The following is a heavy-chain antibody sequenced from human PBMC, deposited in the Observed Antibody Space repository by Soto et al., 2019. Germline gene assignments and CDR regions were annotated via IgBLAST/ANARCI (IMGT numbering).Heavy chain of an antibody. J-gene: IGHJ4*02. Sequence: QVQLQESGPGLVKPSGTLSLTCAVSSGSISSSNWWSWVRQPPGKGLEWIGEFYHSGSTNYNPSLKSRVTISVDKSKNQFSLKLISVTAADTAVYYCARAGCSGGTCYFDYWGQGTLVTVSS. CDR1: SGSISSSNW. D-gene: IGHD2-15*01. CDR3: ARAGCSGGTCYFDY. CDR2: FYHSGST. V-gene: IGHV4-4*02.